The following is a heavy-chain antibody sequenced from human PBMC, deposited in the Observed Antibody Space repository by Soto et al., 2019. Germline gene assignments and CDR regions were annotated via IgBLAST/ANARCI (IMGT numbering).Heavy chain of an antibody. Sequence: ASVKVSCKASGFAFTSSAVQWVRQARGQRLEWIGWIVVGSGNTNYAQKFQERVTITRDMSTSTAYMELSSLRSEDTAVYYCAAGRLRFLVPFDPWGQGTLVTVSS. CDR2: IVVGSGNT. CDR3: AAGRLRFLVPFDP. CDR1: GFAFTSSA. D-gene: IGHD3-3*01. V-gene: IGHV1-58*01. J-gene: IGHJ5*02.